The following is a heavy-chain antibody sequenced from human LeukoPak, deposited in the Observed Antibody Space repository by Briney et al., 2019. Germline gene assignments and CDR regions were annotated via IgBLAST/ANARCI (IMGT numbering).Heavy chain of an antibody. Sequence: ASVKVSCKTSGYTFTNYAIHLLRQAPGQSLQWLGWGSGDNVHTKYSQEFQGRVTITKDTSASTAYMELSSLKSEDKAVHYCARGSGYIINYWGQGTLVTVSS. J-gene: IGHJ4*02. D-gene: IGHD5-12*01. CDR2: GSGDNVHT. V-gene: IGHV1-3*02. CDR1: GYTFTNYA. CDR3: ARGSGYIINY.